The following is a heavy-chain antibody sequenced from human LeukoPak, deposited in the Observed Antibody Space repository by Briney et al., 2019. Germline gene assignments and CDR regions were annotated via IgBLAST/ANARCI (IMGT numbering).Heavy chain of an antibody. Sequence: SETLSLTCTVSGGSISIYYWSWIRQPPGKGLEWIGYIYYSGSTNYNPSLKSRVTISVDTSKNQFSLKLSSVTAADTAVYYCARAKVYAYYFDYWGQGTLVTVSS. CDR2: IYYSGST. CDR1: GGSISIYY. CDR3: ARAKVYAYYFDY. D-gene: IGHD2-8*01. V-gene: IGHV4-59*08. J-gene: IGHJ4*02.